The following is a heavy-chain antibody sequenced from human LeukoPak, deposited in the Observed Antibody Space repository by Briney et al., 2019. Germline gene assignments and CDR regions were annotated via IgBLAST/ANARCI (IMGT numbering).Heavy chain of an antibody. Sequence: SETLSLTCTVSGGSISSHYWSWIRQPPGKGLEWIGYIYYSGSTNYNPSLKSRVTISVDTSKNQFSLKLSSVTAADTAVYYCARDLPDTAMVYWGQGTLVTVSS. CDR2: IYYSGST. V-gene: IGHV4-59*11. J-gene: IGHJ4*02. CDR3: ARDLPDTAMVY. D-gene: IGHD5-18*01. CDR1: GGSISSHY.